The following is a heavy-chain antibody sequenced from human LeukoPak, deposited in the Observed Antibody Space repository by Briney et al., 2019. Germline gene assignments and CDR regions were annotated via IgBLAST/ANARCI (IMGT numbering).Heavy chain of an antibody. CDR2: ISGYNGNT. J-gene: IGHJ4*02. V-gene: IGHV1-18*01. CDR1: SYTFTRYG. CDR3: ARSGRGTYYYFDL. D-gene: IGHD1-26*01. Sequence: GASVKVSCNASSYTFTRYGISWVRQAPGQGLEWMGWISGYNGNTNYAQKFQARVSMTADTSTSTAYMELRSLRSDDTAVYYCARSGRGTYYYFDLWGQGTLVTVSS.